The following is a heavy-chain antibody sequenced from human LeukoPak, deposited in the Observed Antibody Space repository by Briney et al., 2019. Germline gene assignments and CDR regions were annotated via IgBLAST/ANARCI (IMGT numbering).Heavy chain of an antibody. V-gene: IGHV3-7*01. D-gene: IGHD5-24*01. CDR1: GFPFSGYW. Sequence: PGGSLRLSCAASGFPFSGYWMVWVRQAPGKGRVGVANIKQDGSEKYYVDSVKGRFTISRDNAKNSLYLQMNSLRAEDTAVYYCARDKSRDGYMYYFDYWGQGTLVTVSS. CDR2: IKQDGSEK. J-gene: IGHJ4*02. CDR3: ARDKSRDGYMYYFDY.